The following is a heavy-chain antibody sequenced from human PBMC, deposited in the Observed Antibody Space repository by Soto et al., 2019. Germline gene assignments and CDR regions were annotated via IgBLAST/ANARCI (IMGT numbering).Heavy chain of an antibody. CDR1: GDSVSSNSAA. D-gene: IGHD6-6*01. CDR3: ARDEYSSSSEDYYYYYGMDV. CDR2: TYYRSKWYN. V-gene: IGHV6-1*01. Sequence: PSQTLSLTCAISGDSVSSNSAAWNWIRQSPSRGLEWLGRTYYRSKWYNDYAVSVKSRITINPDTSKNQFSLQLNSATPEDTAVYYCARDEYSSSSEDYYYYYGMDVWGQGTTVTVSS. J-gene: IGHJ6*02.